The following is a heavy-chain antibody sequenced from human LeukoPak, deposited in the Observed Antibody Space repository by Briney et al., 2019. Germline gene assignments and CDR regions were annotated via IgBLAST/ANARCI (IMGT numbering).Heavy chain of an antibody. CDR2: ISSSGSTI. V-gene: IGHV3-48*04. J-gene: IGHJ4*02. CDR1: GFTFSSYG. Sequence: GGSLRLSCASSGFTFSSYGMHWVRQAPGKGLEWVSYISSSGSTIYYADPVKGRFTISRDNAKNSLYLQMNSLRAEDTAVYYCARDGVTYSSGWYTEFDYWGQGTLVTVSS. CDR3: ARDGVTYSSGWYTEFDY. D-gene: IGHD6-19*01.